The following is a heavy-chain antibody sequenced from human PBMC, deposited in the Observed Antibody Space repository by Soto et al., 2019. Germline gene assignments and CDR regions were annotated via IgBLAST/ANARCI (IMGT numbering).Heavy chain of an antibody. V-gene: IGHV3-74*01. Sequence: EVQLVESGGGLVQPGGSLRLSCAASGFTFSSYWMHWVRQAPGKGLVWVSRINSDGSTTSYADSVKGRFTISRDNAKNTLYLQMNSLRAEDTAVYYCAREPFYCSGGSCYSGEGEYWGQGTMVTVSS. J-gene: IGHJ4*02. CDR1: GFTFSSYW. D-gene: IGHD2-15*01. CDR2: INSDGSTT. CDR3: AREPFYCSGGSCYSGEGEY.